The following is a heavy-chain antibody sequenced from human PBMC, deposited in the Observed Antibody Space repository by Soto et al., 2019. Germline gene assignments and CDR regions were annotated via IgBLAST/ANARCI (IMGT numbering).Heavy chain of an antibody. CDR3: ARTYYDFWSGYRSPHYFDY. Sequence: QVQLVESGGGVVQPGRSLRLSCAASGFTFSSYAMHWVRQAPGKGLEWVAVISYDGSNKYYADSVRGRFTISRDNSKNTLYLQMNSLRAEDTAVYYCARTYYDFWSGYRSPHYFDYWGQGTLVTVSS. V-gene: IGHV3-30-3*01. J-gene: IGHJ4*02. D-gene: IGHD3-3*01. CDR1: GFTFSSYA. CDR2: ISYDGSNK.